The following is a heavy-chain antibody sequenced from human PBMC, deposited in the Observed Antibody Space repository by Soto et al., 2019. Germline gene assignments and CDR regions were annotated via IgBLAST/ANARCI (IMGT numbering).Heavy chain of an antibody. CDR3: ARADFGDRGLAFDS. Sequence: QVQLLESGPGLVKTSQTLSLTCSVSGGSTGSGGYYWSWVRQHPGKGLEWIGYIYYTGSAYYSPSLKMRVSISVDTSKNQFSLILDAVTVADTAVYYCARADFGDRGLAFDSWGQGILVTVSS. CDR1: GGSTGSGGYY. CDR2: IYYTGSA. J-gene: IGHJ4*02. V-gene: IGHV4-31*03. D-gene: IGHD2-21*01.